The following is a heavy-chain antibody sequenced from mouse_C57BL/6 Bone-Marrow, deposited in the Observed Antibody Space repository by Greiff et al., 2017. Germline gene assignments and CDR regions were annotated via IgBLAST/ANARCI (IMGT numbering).Heavy chain of an antibody. CDR3: ARNEDYYYGSSPLFAY. V-gene: IGHV1-62-2*01. CDR1: GYTFTEYT. CDR2: FYTGSGSI. J-gene: IGHJ3*01. D-gene: IGHD1-1*01. Sequence: QVQLQQSGAELVKPGASVKLSCKASGYTFTEYTIHWVKQRSGQGLEWIGWFYTGSGSIKYNENFTDKAPLTADKSSSPVYMLLSRLTSEDSAVYFCARNEDYYYGSSPLFAYWGQGTLVTVSA.